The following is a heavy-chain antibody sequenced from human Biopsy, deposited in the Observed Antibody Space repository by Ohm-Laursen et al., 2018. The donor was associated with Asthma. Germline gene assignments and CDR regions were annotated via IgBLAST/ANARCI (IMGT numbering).Heavy chain of an antibody. CDR3: ARKAGSCISRNCYSLDF. Sequence: SSVKVSCKSLRGTFNTYVIGWVRQAPCQGLEWLGGIHSVFGTTTYPQKFQDRVTITADDSTSTVYMELSSLRSEDTAVYYCARKAGSCISRNCYSLDFWGQGTLVTVSS. V-gene: IGHV1-69*01. D-gene: IGHD2-2*01. CDR1: RGTFNTYV. J-gene: IGHJ4*02. CDR2: IHSVFGTT.